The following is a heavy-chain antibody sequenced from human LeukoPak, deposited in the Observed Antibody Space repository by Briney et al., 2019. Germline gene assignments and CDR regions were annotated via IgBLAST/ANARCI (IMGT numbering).Heavy chain of an antibody. CDR3: ASIYSGAWAFYDF. D-gene: IGHD5-12*01. CDR2: IYYPGST. Sequence: PSETLSLTCTVSGGSITSYYWSWIRQSPGKGLEYIGYIYYPGSTNYNPSLKSRVTISVDMSKNQFSLKLNSVTAADTAVYYCASIYSGAWAFYDFWGQGTQVTVSS. J-gene: IGHJ4*02. CDR1: GGSITSYY. V-gene: IGHV4-59*01.